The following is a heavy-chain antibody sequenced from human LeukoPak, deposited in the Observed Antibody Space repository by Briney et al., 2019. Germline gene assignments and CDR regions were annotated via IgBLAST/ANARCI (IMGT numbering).Heavy chain of an antibody. Sequence: SETLSLTCTVSGGSISSSTFYWGWIRQPPGKGLEWIGSIFSGGSTYYNPSLKSRVTISVDTSKNQFSLKLSSVTAADTAVYYCARGPSPYYDYVWGSYRPSSYWGQGTLVTVSS. D-gene: IGHD3-16*02. V-gene: IGHV4-39*07. CDR3: ARGPSPYYDYVWGSYRPSSY. CDR2: IFSGGST. J-gene: IGHJ4*02. CDR1: GGSISSSTFY.